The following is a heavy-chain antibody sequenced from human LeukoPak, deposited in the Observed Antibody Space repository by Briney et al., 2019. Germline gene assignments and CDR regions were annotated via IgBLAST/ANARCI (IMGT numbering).Heavy chain of an antibody. J-gene: IGHJ4*02. CDR1: GGSFSGYY. Sequence: SETLSLTCAVYGGSFSGYYWSWIRQPPGKGLEWIGEINHSGSTNYNPSLKSRVSISVDTSKNQFSLKLSSVTAADTAVYYCARSPWSSGWYGDYWGQGTLVTVSS. CDR2: INHSGST. V-gene: IGHV4-34*01. D-gene: IGHD6-19*01. CDR3: ARSPWSSGWYGDY.